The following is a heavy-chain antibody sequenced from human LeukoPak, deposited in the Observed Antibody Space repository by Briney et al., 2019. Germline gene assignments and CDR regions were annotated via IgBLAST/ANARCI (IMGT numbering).Heavy chain of an antibody. J-gene: IGHJ1*01. CDR2: ISYDGSNK. D-gene: IGHD3-16*02. CDR3: ARDSFRSAEYFQH. Sequence: GGSLRLSCAASGFTFSSFYMHWVRQAPGKGLEWVAVISYDGSNKYYADSVKGRFTISRDNSKNTLYLQMNSLRAEDTAVYYCARDSFRSAEYFQHWGQGTLVTVSS. CDR1: GFTFSSFY. V-gene: IGHV3-30*03.